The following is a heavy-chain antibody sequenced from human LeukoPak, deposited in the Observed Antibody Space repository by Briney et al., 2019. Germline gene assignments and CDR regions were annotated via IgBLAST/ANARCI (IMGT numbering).Heavy chain of an antibody. V-gene: IGHV4-61*02. CDR2: IYTSGST. J-gene: IGHJ4*02. D-gene: IGHD5-12*01. CDR3: ARALGYSGSDYFDY. Sequence: SQTLSLTCTVSGGSISSGSYYWSWIRQPAGKGLEWIGRIYTSGSTNYNPSLKSRVTISVDTSKNQFSLKQSSVTAADTAVYYCARALGYSGSDYFDYWGQGTLVTVSS. CDR1: GGSISSGSYY.